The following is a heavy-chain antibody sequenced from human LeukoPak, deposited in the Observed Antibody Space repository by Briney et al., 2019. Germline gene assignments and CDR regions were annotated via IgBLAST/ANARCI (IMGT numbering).Heavy chain of an antibody. D-gene: IGHD3-22*01. J-gene: IGHJ4*02. V-gene: IGHV4-39*07. CDR1: GDSISSGGYY. CDR3: ARGRVYYYDSSGYSDY. CDR2: IYYTGTT. Sequence: SETLSLTCTVSGDSISSGGYYWGWIRQPPGKGLEWIGTIYYTGTTHYNPSLKSRVTISVDTSKNQFSLKLSSVTAADTAVYYCARGRVYYYDSSGYSDYWGQGTLVTVSS.